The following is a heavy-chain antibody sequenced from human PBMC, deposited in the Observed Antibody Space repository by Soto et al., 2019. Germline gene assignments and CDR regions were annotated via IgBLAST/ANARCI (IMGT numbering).Heavy chain of an antibody. CDR3: ARGGALRPNGHVPFAF. J-gene: IGHJ4*02. Sequence: QLQLQESGSGLVNPSQTLSLTCTVSGASITSGSYSWSWIRQAPGKGLEWIGNIHVTGYTAFSPSLKRRVTMSVDTSKNQFSLNVNSVTAADTAVYFCARGGALRPNGHVPFAFWGQGTLVTVSS. CDR1: GASITSGSYS. CDR2: IHVTGYT. D-gene: IGHD1-26*01. V-gene: IGHV4-30-2*01.